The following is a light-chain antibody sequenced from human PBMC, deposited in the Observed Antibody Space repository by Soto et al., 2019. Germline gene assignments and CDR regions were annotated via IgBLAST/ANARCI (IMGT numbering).Light chain of an antibody. V-gene: IGLV2-23*02. CDR3: CSYAGSITSAYV. J-gene: IGLJ1*01. CDR2: EVS. Sequence: QSAVTQPASVSGSPGQSITISSTGTSSDVGSYNLVSWYQQYPGKAPKLMISEVSKRPSGVSNRFSGSKSGNTASLTISGLQAEDEADYYCCSYAGSITSAYVFGTGTKVTVL. CDR1: SSDVGSYNL.